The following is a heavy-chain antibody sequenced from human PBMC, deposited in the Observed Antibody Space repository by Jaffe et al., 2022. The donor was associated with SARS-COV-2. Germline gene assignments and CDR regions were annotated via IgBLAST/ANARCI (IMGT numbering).Heavy chain of an antibody. Sequence: QVQLVESRGGVVQPGGSLGLSCAASGFSFNSYAMHWVRQAPDKGLEWVAVLSYDGGHKYYAESVKGRFTISRDNSKNTLFLQMNSLRAEDTAVYYCARVPNQGIVTSPPTTWGRGTLVTVSS. D-gene: IGHD2-15*01. CDR1: GFSFNSYA. J-gene: IGHJ5*02. CDR3: ARVPNQGIVTSPPTT. CDR2: LSYDGGHK. V-gene: IGHV3-30*04.